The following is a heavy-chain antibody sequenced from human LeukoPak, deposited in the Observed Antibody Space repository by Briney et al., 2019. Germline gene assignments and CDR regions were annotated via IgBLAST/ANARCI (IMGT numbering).Heavy chain of an antibody. CDR2: ISSSSSTI. Sequence: GGSLRLSCAASGFTFSSYSMNWVRQAPGKGLEWVSYISSSSSTIYYADSVKGRFTISRDNAKNSLYLQMNSLRAEDTAVYYRARDGCYSSGCYWGQGTLVTVSS. D-gene: IGHD6-19*01. CDR3: ARDGCYSSGCY. V-gene: IGHV3-48*01. CDR1: GFTFSSYS. J-gene: IGHJ4*02.